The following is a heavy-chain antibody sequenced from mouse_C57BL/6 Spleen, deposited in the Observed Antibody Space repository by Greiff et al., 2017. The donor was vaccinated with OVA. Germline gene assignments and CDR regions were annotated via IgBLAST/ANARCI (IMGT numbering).Heavy chain of an antibody. V-gene: IGHV1-55*01. D-gene: IGHD2-2*01. CDR2: IYPGSGST. CDR1: GYTFTSYW. Sequence: QVQLQQPGAELVKPGASVKMSCKASGYTFTSYWITWVKQRPGQGLEWIGDIYPGSGSTNYNEKFKSKATLTVDTSSSAAYMQLSSLTSEDSAVYYCARLEGYGLYAMDYWGQGTSVTVSS. CDR3: ARLEGYGLYAMDY. J-gene: IGHJ4*01.